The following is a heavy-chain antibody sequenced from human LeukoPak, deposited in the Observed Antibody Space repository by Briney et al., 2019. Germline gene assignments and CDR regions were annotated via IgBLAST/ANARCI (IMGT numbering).Heavy chain of an antibody. CDR2: ISGSGDST. CDR3: AKTRPLDSSSWSHGDY. J-gene: IGHJ4*02. Sequence: GSLRLSCAASGFTFSSYAMSWVRQAPGKGLEWVSAISGSGDSTYYGDSVKGRFTISRDNSKNTLYLQMNSLRAEDTAVYYCAKTRPLDSSSWSHGDYWGQGTLVTVSS. D-gene: IGHD6-13*01. CDR1: GFTFSSYA. V-gene: IGHV3-23*01.